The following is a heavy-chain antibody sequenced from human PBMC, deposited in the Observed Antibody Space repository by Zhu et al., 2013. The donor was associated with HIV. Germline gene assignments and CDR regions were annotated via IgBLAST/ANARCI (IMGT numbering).Heavy chain of an antibody. CDR1: GYTFTSYY. CDR3: TRTTAVTMFSMIVGHYYYAMDI. Sequence: QVQLVQSESAVTKPGASVRLACATSGYTFTSYYLHWVRQAPGQNFEWMGEINPLTGGTTYAQSFQGRVAMTTDTSTQTVYMDVQRLSMDDTAVYFCTRTTAVTMFSMIVGHYYYAMDIWGQGTALTVS. V-gene: IGHV1-2*02. D-gene: IGHD1-1*01. J-gene: IGHJ6*02. CDR2: INPLTGGT.